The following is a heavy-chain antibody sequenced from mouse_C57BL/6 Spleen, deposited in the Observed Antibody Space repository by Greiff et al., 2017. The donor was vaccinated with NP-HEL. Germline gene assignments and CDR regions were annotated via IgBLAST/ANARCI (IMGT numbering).Heavy chain of an antibody. Sequence: EVKLVESGGGLVKPGGSLKLSCAASGFTFSDYGMHWVRQAPEKGLEWVAYISSGSSTIYYADTVKGRFTISRDNAKNTLFLQMTSLRSEDTAMYYCARLLITTVVEDYAMDYWGQGTSVTVSS. CDR3: ARLLITTVVEDYAMDY. D-gene: IGHD1-1*01. V-gene: IGHV5-17*01. CDR2: ISSGSSTI. J-gene: IGHJ4*01. CDR1: GFTFSDYG.